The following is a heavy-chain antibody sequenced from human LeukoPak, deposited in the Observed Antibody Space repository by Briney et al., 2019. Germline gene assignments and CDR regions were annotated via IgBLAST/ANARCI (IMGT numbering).Heavy chain of an antibody. CDR2: ISGSGDST. CDR1: GFTFSTYA. D-gene: IGHD2-21*01. V-gene: IGHV3-23*01. Sequence: GGSLRLSCAASGFTFSTYAMSWVRQAPGKGLEWVSSISGSGDSTYYADSVKGRFTISRDNSKNTLYLQMDSLRAEDTAVYYCAKDFLIDPLWGQGTLVTVSS. J-gene: IGHJ4*02. CDR3: AKDFLIDPL.